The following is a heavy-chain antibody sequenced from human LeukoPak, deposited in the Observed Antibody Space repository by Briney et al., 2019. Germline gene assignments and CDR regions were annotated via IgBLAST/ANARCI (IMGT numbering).Heavy chain of an antibody. CDR2: IYSGGST. Sequence: GGSLRLSCAASGFTVSSNYMNWVRQAPGKGLEWVSVIYSGGSTYYADSVKGRFTISRDNSKNTLYLQMNSLRAEDTAVYHCARDGPMKVVFDRFDIWGQGTMVTVSS. V-gene: IGHV3-66*01. J-gene: IGHJ3*02. CDR1: GFTVSSNY. CDR3: ARDGPMKVVFDRFDI. D-gene: IGHD3-22*01.